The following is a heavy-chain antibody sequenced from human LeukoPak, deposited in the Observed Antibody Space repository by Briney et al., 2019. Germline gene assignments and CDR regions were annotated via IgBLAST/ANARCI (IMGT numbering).Heavy chain of an antibody. Sequence: GRSLRLSCAASGFTFRSFAMHWARQAPGKGLEWVGIISHDGSDKYYADSVKGRFTISRDNSKNTLHLQMNSLGVEDTAVYYCVQRGGLDYWGQGTLVTVSS. CDR1: GFTFRSFA. CDR2: ISHDGSDK. V-gene: IGHV3-30*04. D-gene: IGHD3-16*01. CDR3: VQRGGLDY. J-gene: IGHJ4*02.